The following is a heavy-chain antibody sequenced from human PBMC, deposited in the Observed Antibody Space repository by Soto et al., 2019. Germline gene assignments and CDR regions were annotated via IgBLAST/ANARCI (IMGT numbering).Heavy chain of an antibody. V-gene: IGHV1-69*01. D-gene: IGHD2-2*01. Sequence: QVQLVQSGAEVKKPGSSVKVSCKASGGTVGSYAFSWVRQAPGQGLEWMGGIIPVSGAAHYAQKFQGRVTITADESTSTAYMELSSLSSQDTAVYYCATALGCRSTSCTLDYWGQGTRVIVSS. CDR1: GGTVGSYA. CDR2: IIPVSGAA. J-gene: IGHJ4*02. CDR3: ATALGCRSTSCTLDY.